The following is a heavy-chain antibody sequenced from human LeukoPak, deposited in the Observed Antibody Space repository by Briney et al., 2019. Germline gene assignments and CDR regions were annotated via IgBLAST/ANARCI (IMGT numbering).Heavy chain of an antibody. CDR2: VSGSGGNA. Sequence: PGGSLRLSCAASGFTFSNYAMSWVRQAPGKGLEWVLAVSGSGGNAYYADSVKGRFTISRDLQMNSLRAEDTALYYCAKPNWNPESDWFDPWGQGTLVTVSS. CDR1: GFTFSNYA. D-gene: IGHD1-1*01. V-gene: IGHV3-23*01. J-gene: IGHJ5*02. CDR3: AKPNWNPESDWFDP.